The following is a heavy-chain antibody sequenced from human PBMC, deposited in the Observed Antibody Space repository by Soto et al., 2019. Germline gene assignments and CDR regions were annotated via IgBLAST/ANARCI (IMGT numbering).Heavy chain of an antibody. CDR2: ISGSGGST. J-gene: IGHJ4*02. V-gene: IGHV3-23*01. Sequence: GGSLRLTCAASGFTFSSYAMSRVRKAPGKGLEWVSAISGSGGSTYYADSVKGRFTISRDNSKNTLYLQMNSLRAEDTAVYYCAKDMTFFDYWGQGTLVTVSS. CDR1: GFTFSSYA. D-gene: IGHD3-16*01. CDR3: AKDMTFFDY.